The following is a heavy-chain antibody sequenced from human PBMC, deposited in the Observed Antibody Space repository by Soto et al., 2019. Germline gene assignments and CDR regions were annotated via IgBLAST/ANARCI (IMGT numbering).Heavy chain of an antibody. Sequence: QLQLQESAPGLVKPSETLSLTCTVSGGSISSSNYYWGWIRQPPGKGLEWIGSIYYSGSTYYNPSLKSRVTISVDTSKNQFSLTLSSVTAADTAVYYCATQEVGGSYVYTFDPWGQGTLVTVSS. CDR3: ATQEVGGSYVYTFDP. J-gene: IGHJ5*02. D-gene: IGHD1-26*01. CDR2: IYYSGST. V-gene: IGHV4-39*01. CDR1: GGSISSSNYY.